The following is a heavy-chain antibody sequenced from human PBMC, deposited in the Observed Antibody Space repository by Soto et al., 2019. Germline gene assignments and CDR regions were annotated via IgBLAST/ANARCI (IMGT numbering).Heavy chain of an antibody. Sequence: SETLSLTCSVSGGSITTSSYNWDWIRQPPGKGLEWIGTIYYDGSTSYNPSLKSQVTISVDTSKNHFALKVNSVTAADTAVYYCARFYGNAFDVWGRGTVVTVS. J-gene: IGHJ3*01. CDR2: IYYDGST. D-gene: IGHD3-10*01. CDR1: GGSITTSSYN. V-gene: IGHV4-39*02. CDR3: ARFYGNAFDV.